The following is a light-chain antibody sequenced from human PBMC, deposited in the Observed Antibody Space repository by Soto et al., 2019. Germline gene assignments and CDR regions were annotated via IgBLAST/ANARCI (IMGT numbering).Light chain of an antibody. CDR2: GAS. Sequence: EIVMTQSPATLSVSPGARATLSCRASQSVGSDLVWYQQKPGQAPRLLIYGASIRATGIPDRFSGSGSETDFTLTISRLEPEDFALYYCQQYGSSAPITFGQGTRLEIK. CDR3: QQYGSSAPIT. J-gene: IGKJ5*01. CDR1: QSVGSD. V-gene: IGKV3-20*01.